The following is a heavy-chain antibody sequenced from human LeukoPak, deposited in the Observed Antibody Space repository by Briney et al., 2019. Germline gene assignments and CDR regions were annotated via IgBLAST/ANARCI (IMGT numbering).Heavy chain of an antibody. CDR1: GGTFSSYA. J-gene: IGHJ2*01. CDR3: ARTYYYDSSGYWGSWYFDL. D-gene: IGHD3-22*01. V-gene: IGHV1-69*05. Sequence: ASVKVSCKASGGTFSSYAISWVRQAPGQGLEWMGGIIPIFGTANYAQKFQGRVTITTDESTSTAYMELSSLRSEDTAVYYCARTYYYDSSGYWGSWYFDLWGRGTPVTVSS. CDR2: IIPIFGTA.